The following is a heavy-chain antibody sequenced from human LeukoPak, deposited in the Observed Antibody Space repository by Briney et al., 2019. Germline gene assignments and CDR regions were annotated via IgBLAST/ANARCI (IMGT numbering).Heavy chain of an antibody. V-gene: IGHV3-13*01. CDR3: VRGGIQVSGIDAFDI. D-gene: IGHD5/OR15-5a*01. CDR1: GFTFRSYD. J-gene: IGHJ3*02. Sequence: GGSLRLSCAAPGFTFRSYDMHWVRQTPGRGLKWVSAIGIAGDTHYPDSVKGRFTISRENAKNSMYLQMNSLKDGDTAVYYCVRGGIQVSGIDAFDIWGQGTMVTVSS. CDR2: IGIAGDT.